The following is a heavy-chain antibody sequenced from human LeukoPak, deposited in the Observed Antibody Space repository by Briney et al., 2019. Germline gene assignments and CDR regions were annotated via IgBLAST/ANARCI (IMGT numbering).Heavy chain of an antibody. Sequence: PSQTLSLTCTVSGGSISSGGYYWSWLRQPSGKGLEWIGRIYTSGSTNYNPSLKSRVTMSVDTSKNQFSLQLSSVTAADTAVYYCRGVRFGELFDYWGQGTLVTVSS. J-gene: IGHJ4*02. CDR3: RGVRFGELFDY. V-gene: IGHV4-61*02. D-gene: IGHD3-10*01. CDR2: IYTSGST. CDR1: GGSISSGGYY.